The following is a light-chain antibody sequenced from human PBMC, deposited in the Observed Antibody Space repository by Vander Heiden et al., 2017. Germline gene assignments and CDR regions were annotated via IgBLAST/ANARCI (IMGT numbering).Light chain of an antibody. CDR1: QSVNRY. CDR3: QQGSNWPRT. CDR2: DAS. V-gene: IGKV3-11*01. Sequence: EIVLTQSPATLSLSPGERATLSCRASQSVNRYLAWYQHKPGQAPRLLIYDASNRATGIPPRFSGSRSGTDFTLTISSLEPEDFAVYYCQQGSNWPRTFGGGTKVEIK. J-gene: IGKJ4*01.